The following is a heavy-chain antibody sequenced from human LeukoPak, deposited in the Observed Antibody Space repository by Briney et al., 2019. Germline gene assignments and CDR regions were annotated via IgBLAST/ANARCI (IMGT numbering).Heavy chain of an antibody. J-gene: IGHJ4*02. CDR3: ARGHYDVLAASYKWTPDY. V-gene: IGHV3-21*01. Sequence: TGGPLRLSCAASGFTFNTFNMNWVRQAPGKGLEWVSSITSGGDYIYYADSVKGRFTTSRDNAKNSLSLQLNSLRVEDTAVYYCARGHYDVLAASYKWTPDYWGQGTLVTVSS. CDR2: ITSGGDYI. D-gene: IGHD3-9*01. CDR1: GFTFNTFN.